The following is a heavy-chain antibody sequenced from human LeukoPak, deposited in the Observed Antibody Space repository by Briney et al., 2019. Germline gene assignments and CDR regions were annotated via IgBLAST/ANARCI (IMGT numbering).Heavy chain of an antibody. Sequence: GGSLRLSCVASGFTSSNYWMTWVRQAPGKGLEWVANIKQDGSEKYYVDSVKGRFTVSRDNAKNSLYLQMDSLRAEDTAVYYCARANYLDYWGRGTLVSVSS. CDR2: IKQDGSEK. V-gene: IGHV3-7*01. J-gene: IGHJ4*02. CDR3: ARANYLDY. CDR1: GFTSSNYW.